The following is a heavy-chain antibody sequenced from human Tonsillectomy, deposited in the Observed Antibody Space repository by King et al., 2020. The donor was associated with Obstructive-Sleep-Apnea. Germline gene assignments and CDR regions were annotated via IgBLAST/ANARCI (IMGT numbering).Heavy chain of an antibody. Sequence: VQLVESGGGVVRPGGSLRLSCAASGFTFYDYSMSWVRQAPGKGLEWVSSIHWNGGNIRDADFVKVRFTISRDNTKNSLYLQRNSLRAEDTALSHCSRDRTYYHGSGSEWWFDPWGQGTLVSVSS. CDR1: GFTFYDYS. CDR3: SRDRTYYHGSGSEWWFDP. D-gene: IGHD3-10*01. V-gene: IGHV3-20*01. CDR2: IHWNGGNI. J-gene: IGHJ5*02.